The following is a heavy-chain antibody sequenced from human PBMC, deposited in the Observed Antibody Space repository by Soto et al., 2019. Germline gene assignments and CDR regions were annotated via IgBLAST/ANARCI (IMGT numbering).Heavy chain of an antibody. J-gene: IGHJ2*01. Sequence: PSDTLSLTCTVSGGSISSYYWSWIRQPPGKGLEWIGYIYYSGSTNYNPSPKSRVTISVDTSKNQFSLKLSSVTAADTAVYYCARFNWYFDLWGRGTLVTVSS. V-gene: IGHV4-59*08. CDR1: GGSISSYY. CDR2: IYYSGST. CDR3: ARFNWYFDL.